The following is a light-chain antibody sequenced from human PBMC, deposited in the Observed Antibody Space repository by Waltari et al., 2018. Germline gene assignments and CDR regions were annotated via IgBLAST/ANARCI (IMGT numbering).Light chain of an antibody. CDR1: QSVSSY. V-gene: IGKV3-11*01. Sequence: EIVLPQSPAPLSLSPGERAPLSCRASQSVSSYLAWYQQKPGQAPRLLIYDASNRATGIPARFSGSGSGTDFTLTISSLEPEDFAVYYCQQRSNWPPWTFGQGTKVEIK. CDR2: DAS. CDR3: QQRSNWPPWT. J-gene: IGKJ1*01.